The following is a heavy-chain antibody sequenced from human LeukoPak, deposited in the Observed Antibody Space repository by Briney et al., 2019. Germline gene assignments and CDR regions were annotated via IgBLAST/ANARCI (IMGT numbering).Heavy chain of an antibody. V-gene: IGHV4-4*07. CDR3: ARDTIMWFGDRMGVYFDY. CDR2: IYTSGST. D-gene: IGHD3-10*01. J-gene: IGHJ4*02. CDR1: GGSISSYY. Sequence: PSETLSLTCTVSGGSISSYYWSWIRQPAGKGLEWIGRIYTSGSTNYNPSLKSRVTMSVDTSKNQFSLKLSSVTAADTAVYYRARDTIMWFGDRMGVYFDYWGQGTLVTVSS.